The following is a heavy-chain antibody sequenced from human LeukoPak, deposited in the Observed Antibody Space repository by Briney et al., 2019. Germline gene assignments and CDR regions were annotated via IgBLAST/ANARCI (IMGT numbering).Heavy chain of an antibody. D-gene: IGHD2-2*01. CDR3: SKGYCSSTSCDWCDP. CDR2: ISGSGGST. J-gene: IGHJ5*02. Sequence: GGSLRLSCAASGFTFSSYAMSWVRQAPGKGLERVSAISGSGGSTYYADSVKGRFTISRDNSKNTLYLQMNSLRAEDTAVYYWSKGYCSSTSCDWCDPWAQGTVVTVSS. CDR1: GFTFSSYA. V-gene: IGHV3-23*01.